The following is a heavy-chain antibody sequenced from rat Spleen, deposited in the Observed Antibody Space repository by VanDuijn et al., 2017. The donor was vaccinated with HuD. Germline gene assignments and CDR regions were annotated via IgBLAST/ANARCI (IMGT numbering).Heavy chain of an antibody. CDR2: ISYEGSIT. CDR3: ARLYYGFWYFDF. D-gene: IGHD1-7*01. J-gene: IGHJ1*01. Sequence: EVQLVESDGGLVQPGRSLKLSCAASGFTFSDYYMAWVRQAPKKGLEWVAFISYEGSITYYGDSVKGRFTISRDNAKSTLYLQMNSLRSEDTATYYCARLYYGFWYFDFWGPGTMVTVSS. V-gene: IGHV5-22*01. CDR1: GFTFSDYY.